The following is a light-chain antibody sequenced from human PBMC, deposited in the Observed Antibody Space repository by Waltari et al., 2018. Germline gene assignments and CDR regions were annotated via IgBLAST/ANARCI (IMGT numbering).Light chain of an antibody. V-gene: IGKV3-11*01. CDR2: DAS. Sequence: EIVLTQSPATLSLSPGERATLSCRASQSVSSYLAWYQQKPGQAPRLLIYDASNRATGIPDRFSGSGSGTDFTITISSLEPEDFAVYYCQQRSNWPPWTFGQGTKVEIK. CDR1: QSVSSY. CDR3: QQRSNWPPWT. J-gene: IGKJ1*01.